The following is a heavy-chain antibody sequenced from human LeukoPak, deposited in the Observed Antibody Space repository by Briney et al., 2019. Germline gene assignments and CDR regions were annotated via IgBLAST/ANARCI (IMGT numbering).Heavy chain of an antibody. CDR2: IFGSGGSP. CDR3: GKPTTGYSSGRYPGWPVDS. Sequence: GGSLRLSCAASGFTFGSYAMYWVRQAPGKGLEWVSGIFGSGGSPHYADSVKGRFTISRDNSKNTVYLQMNSLRVEDTAVYYCGKPTTGYSSGRYPGWPVDSWGQGTLVTVSS. J-gene: IGHJ4*02. CDR1: GFTFGSYA. V-gene: IGHV3-23*01. D-gene: IGHD6-19*01.